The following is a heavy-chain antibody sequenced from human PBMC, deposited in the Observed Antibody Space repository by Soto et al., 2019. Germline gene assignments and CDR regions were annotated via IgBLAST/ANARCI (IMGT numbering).Heavy chain of an antibody. CDR2: IKEDASQK. J-gene: IGHJ3*02. Sequence: EVQLVESGGGLVQPGGSLRLSCAASGFTFSRYGMSWVRQAPGKGLEWVANIKEDASQKWYVDSVKGRFTISRDNAKNSLYLQINSLRAEDPAVYYCTRGDYYDSSGPFSDAFDIWGQGTMVTVSS. CDR3: TRGDYYDSSGPFSDAFDI. D-gene: IGHD3-22*01. CDR1: GFTFSRYG. V-gene: IGHV3-7*04.